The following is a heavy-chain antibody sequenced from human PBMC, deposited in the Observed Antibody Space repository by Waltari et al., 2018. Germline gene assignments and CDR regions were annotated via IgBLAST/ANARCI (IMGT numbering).Heavy chain of an antibody. Sequence: QLQESGPGLVKPSETLSLTCTVSGGSISNSNYYWGWIRQPPGKGLEWVSSISSSSSYIYYADSVKGRFTISRDNAKNSLYLQMNSLRAEDTAVYYCAYSGSYYTPISYWGQGTLVTVSS. J-gene: IGHJ4*02. CDR1: GGSISNSNYY. CDR2: ISSSSSYI. D-gene: IGHD1-26*01. V-gene: IGHV3-21*01. CDR3: AYSGSYYTPISY.